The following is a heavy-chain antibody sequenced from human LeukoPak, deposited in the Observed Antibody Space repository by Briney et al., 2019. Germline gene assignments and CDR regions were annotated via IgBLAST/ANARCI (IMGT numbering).Heavy chain of an antibody. CDR2: ISYDGSNK. V-gene: IGHV3-30*18. CDR1: GFTFSSYG. J-gene: IGHJ4*02. D-gene: IGHD3-22*01. Sequence: PGGSLRLSCAASGFTFSSYGMHWVRQAPGKGLEWVAVISYDGSNKYYADSVKGRFTISRDNSKNTLYLQMNSLRAEDTAVYYCAKPSQWLPSYFDYWGQGTLVTVSS. CDR3: AKPSQWLPSYFDY.